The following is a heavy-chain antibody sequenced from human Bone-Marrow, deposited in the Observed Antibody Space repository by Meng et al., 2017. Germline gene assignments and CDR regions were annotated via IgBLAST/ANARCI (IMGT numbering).Heavy chain of an antibody. CDR1: GGSFSGYY. Sequence: QVPLQEWGAGLLKPSETLSLTCAVYGGSFSGYYWSWIRQPPGKGLEWIGEINHSGSTNYNPSLKSRVTISVDTSKNQFSLKLSSVTAADTAVYYCARISVYGGLDYWGQGTLVTVSS. D-gene: IGHD4-23*01. J-gene: IGHJ4*02. CDR3: ARISVYGGLDY. CDR2: INHSGST. V-gene: IGHV4-34*01.